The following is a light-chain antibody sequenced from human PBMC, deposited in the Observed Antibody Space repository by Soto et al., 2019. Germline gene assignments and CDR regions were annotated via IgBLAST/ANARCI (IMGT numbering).Light chain of an antibody. CDR3: AAWDDSLNGVV. Sequence: QSVLTQPPSASGTPGQRVTISCSGSTSNIGRNTVHWYQQLPGTAPKLLIYSNNQRPSGVPARFSGSKSGTSASLAISGLQSEDEADYYCAAWDDSLNGVVFGGGTKLTVL. CDR2: SNN. CDR1: TSNIGRNT. V-gene: IGLV1-44*01. J-gene: IGLJ2*01.